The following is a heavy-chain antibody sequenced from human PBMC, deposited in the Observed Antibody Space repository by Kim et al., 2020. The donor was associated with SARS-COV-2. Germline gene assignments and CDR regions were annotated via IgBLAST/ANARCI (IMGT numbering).Heavy chain of an antibody. D-gene: IGHD6-13*01. J-gene: IGHJ6*03. CDR2: IYYSGST. V-gene: IGHV4-59*01. Sequence: SETLSLTCTVSGGSISSYYWSWIRQPPGKGLEWIGYIYYSGSTNYNPSLKSRVTISVDTSKNQFSLKLSSVTAADTAVYYCARGPGGAADYYYYYYMDVWGKGTTVTVSS. CDR1: GGSISSYY. CDR3: ARGPGGAADYYYYYYMDV.